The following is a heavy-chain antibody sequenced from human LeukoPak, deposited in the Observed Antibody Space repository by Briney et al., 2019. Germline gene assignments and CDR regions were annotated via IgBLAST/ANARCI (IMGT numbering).Heavy chain of an antibody. D-gene: IGHD2-2*01. Sequence: ASVKVSCKASGYSFTGYYMHWVRQAPGQGLEWMGWINPHSGGTSYAQKFQGRVTLTTDTSITTGYMELSRLRSDGTAVYYCARPYCTITTCYLDSWGQGTLVTVSS. V-gene: IGHV1-2*02. CDR1: GYSFTGYY. CDR3: ARPYCTITTCYLDS. J-gene: IGHJ4*02. CDR2: INPHSGGT.